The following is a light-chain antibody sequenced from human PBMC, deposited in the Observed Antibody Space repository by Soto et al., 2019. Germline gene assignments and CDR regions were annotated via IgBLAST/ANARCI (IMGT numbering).Light chain of an antibody. Sequence: DILRTQSPSTLSASVGDRVTITCRARESIRVWLAWYQQKPGKAPKLLIYEASILESGVPSRFSGTGSGTEFTLTISSLQPNDFATYYCQQSKTKLWTFGQGTRVEV. CDR3: QQSKTKLWT. J-gene: IGKJ1*01. CDR1: ESIRVW. V-gene: IGKV1-5*01. CDR2: EAS.